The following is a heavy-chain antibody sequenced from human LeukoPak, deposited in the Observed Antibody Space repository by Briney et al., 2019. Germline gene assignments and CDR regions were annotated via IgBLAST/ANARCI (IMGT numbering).Heavy chain of an antibody. CDR1: GYSFTSNH. V-gene: IGHV1-46*01. Sequence: GASVTVSCKSSGYSFTSNHIHWVRQAPGQGLEWMGIINPSGGGTSYVQKFQGRVTMTRETSTSTVYMELSSLRSEDTAVYYCAKSMVRGVITAIDYWGQGTLVTVSS. J-gene: IGHJ4*02. CDR3: AKSMVRGVITAIDY. CDR2: INPSGGGT. D-gene: IGHD3-10*01.